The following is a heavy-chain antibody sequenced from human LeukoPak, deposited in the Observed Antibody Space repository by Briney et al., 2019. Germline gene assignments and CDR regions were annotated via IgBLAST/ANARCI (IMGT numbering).Heavy chain of an antibody. CDR3: ARDLDYYDSSGYYGY. CDR2: INTNTGNP. Sequence: AASVKVSCKASGYTFTSYDINWVRQATGQGLEWMGWINTNTGNPTYAQGFTGRFVFSLDTSVSTAYLQISSLKAEDTAVYYCARDLDYYDSSGYYGYWGQGTLVTVSS. V-gene: IGHV7-4-1*02. D-gene: IGHD3-22*01. CDR1: GYTFTSYD. J-gene: IGHJ4*02.